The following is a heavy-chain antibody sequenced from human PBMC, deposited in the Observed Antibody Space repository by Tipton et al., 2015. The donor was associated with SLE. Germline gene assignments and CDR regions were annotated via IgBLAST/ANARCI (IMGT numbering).Heavy chain of an antibody. CDR2: IRYDGSNK. D-gene: IGHD3-16*01. J-gene: IGHJ4*02. V-gene: IGHV3-30*02. CDR1: GFTFSDYG. Sequence: SLRLSCAAPGFTFSDYGMHWVRQAPGKGLEWVAFIRYDGSNKDYADSVKGRFTISRDNSKNTPYLQMNRLRVEDTAVYYCAGGTGAYFDHWGQGTLVTVSS. CDR3: AGGTGAYFDH.